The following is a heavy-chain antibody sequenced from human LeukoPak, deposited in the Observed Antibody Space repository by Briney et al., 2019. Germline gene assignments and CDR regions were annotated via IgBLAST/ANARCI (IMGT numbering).Heavy chain of an antibody. J-gene: IGHJ4*02. CDR1: GYTFTSYD. Sequence: ASVKVSCKASGYTFTSYDINWVRQATGQGLEWMGWINPNSGGTNYAQKFQGWVTMTRDTSISTAYMELRRLRSDDTAVYYCARGGDYSGYPLDYWGQGTLVTVSS. V-gene: IGHV1-2*04. CDR3: ARGGDYSGYPLDY. D-gene: IGHD5-12*01. CDR2: INPNSGGT.